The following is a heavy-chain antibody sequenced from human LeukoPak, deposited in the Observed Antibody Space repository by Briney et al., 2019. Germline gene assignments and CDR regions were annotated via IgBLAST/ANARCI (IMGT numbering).Heavy chain of an antibody. Sequence: ASVKVSCKASGYTFTTYGVNWVRQAPGQGLEWMGWINTNTGNPTYAQGFTGRFVFSLDTSVSTAYLQISNLKAEDTAVYYCARDNYYHYDYWGQGTLVTVSS. CDR2: INTNTGNP. CDR3: ARDNYYHYDY. CDR1: GYTFTTYG. J-gene: IGHJ4*02. D-gene: IGHD3-10*01. V-gene: IGHV7-4-1*02.